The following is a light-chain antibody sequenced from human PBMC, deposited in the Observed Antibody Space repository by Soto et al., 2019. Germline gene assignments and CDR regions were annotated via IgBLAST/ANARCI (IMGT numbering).Light chain of an antibody. CDR1: QSVSSN. V-gene: IGKV3D-15*01. CDR3: QQDNNWPPYT. J-gene: IGKJ2*01. CDR2: GAS. Sequence: EIVMTQSPATLSVSPGERATLSCRASQSVSSNLAWYQQKPGQAPRLLIYGASHRATGIPARFSGSGSGTEFTLTISSLQSEDFAVYYCQQDNNWPPYTFGQGTKLEIK.